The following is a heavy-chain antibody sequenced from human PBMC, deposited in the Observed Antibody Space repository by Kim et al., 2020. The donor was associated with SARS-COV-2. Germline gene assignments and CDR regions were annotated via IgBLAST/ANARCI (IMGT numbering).Heavy chain of an antibody. J-gene: IGHJ4*02. D-gene: IGHD1-20*01. CDR2: INPNSGGT. CDR3: ARSRITGTELDY. V-gene: IGHV1-2*06. CDR1: GYTFNGYY. Sequence: ASVKVSCKASGYTFNGYYMHWVRQAPGQGLEWMGRINPNSGGTNYAQKFQGRVTMTRDTSISTAYMELSRLRSDDTAVYYCARSRITGTELDYWGQGTLVTVSS.